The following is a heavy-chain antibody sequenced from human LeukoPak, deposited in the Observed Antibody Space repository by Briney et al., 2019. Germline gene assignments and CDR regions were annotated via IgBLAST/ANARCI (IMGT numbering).Heavy chain of an antibody. J-gene: IGHJ5*02. CDR1: GGSISSYY. V-gene: IGHV4-59*01. Sequence: SETLSLTCTVSGGSISSYYWSWIRQPPGKGLEWLGYIYYSGSTNYNPSLKSRVTISVDTSENQFSLKLSSVTAADTAVYYCARRPSGSGSYGFDPWGQETLVTVSS. CDR3: ARRPSGSGSYGFDP. CDR2: IYYSGST. D-gene: IGHD3-10*01.